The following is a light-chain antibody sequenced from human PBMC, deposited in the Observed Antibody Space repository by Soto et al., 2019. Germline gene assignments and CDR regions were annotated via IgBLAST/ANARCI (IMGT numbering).Light chain of an antibody. Sequence: EVVLTQSPVTLSLSPGERATLSCRASQSVQSYLAWYQQKPGQAPRLLIYDSSNRATGVPARFSGSGSGTDFTLNISTLEPEDFAVYYCQHRSSWPVTFGQGTRLEIK. CDR3: QHRSSWPVT. V-gene: IGKV3-11*01. J-gene: IGKJ5*01. CDR2: DSS. CDR1: QSVQSY.